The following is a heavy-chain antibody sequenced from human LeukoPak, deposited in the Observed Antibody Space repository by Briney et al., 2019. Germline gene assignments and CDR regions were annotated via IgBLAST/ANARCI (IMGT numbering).Heavy chain of an antibody. V-gene: IGHV3-48*04. Sequence: VSYISSSSTTKYYADSVKGRFTISRDNAKNSLYLQMNSLRAEDTAVYYCASILLTRKGYWGQGTLVTVSS. D-gene: IGHD2/OR15-2a*01. J-gene: IGHJ4*02. CDR3: ASILLTRKGY. CDR2: ISSSSTTK.